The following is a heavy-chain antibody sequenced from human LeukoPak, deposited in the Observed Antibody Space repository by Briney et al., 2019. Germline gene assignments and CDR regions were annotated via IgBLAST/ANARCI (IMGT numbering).Heavy chain of an antibody. D-gene: IGHD5-18*01. CDR2: IYYSGST. J-gene: IGHJ5*02. Sequence: SETLSLTYTVSGGSISSYYWSWIRQPPGKGLEWIGYIYYSGSTNYNPSLKSRVTISVDTSKNQFSLKLSSVTAADTAVYYCARVVGYSYGAPFDPWGQGTLVTVSS. CDR3: ARVVGYSYGAPFDP. CDR1: GGSISSYY. V-gene: IGHV4-59*01.